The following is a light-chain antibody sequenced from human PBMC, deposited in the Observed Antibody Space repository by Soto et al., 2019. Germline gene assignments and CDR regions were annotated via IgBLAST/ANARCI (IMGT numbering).Light chain of an antibody. J-gene: IGKJ4*01. CDR1: QSIRRF. Sequence: DIQMTQSPSSLSASVGDRVTITCRASQSIRRFLAWYQQKPGKAPKLLIYQASNLESGVPSRFSGSGSGTEFTLTISSLQPEDFAVYYCQQYNNWPLLTFGGGTKVDIK. CDR2: QAS. CDR3: QQYNNWPLLT. V-gene: IGKV1-5*03.